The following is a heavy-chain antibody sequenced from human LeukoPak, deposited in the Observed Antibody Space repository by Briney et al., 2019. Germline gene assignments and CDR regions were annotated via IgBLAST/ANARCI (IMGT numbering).Heavy chain of an antibody. CDR2: INPNSGGT. J-gene: IGHJ5*02. CDR3: ARSSITMVRGGGFDP. CDR1: GYTFTAYY. Sequence: ASVKVSCKASGYTFTAYYMHWVRQASGQGLEWMGWINPNSGGTNYALKFQGRVTMTRDTSITTAYMDLSRLTSDDTAVYYCARSSITMVRGGGFDPWGQGTLVTVSS. V-gene: IGHV1-2*02. D-gene: IGHD3-10*01.